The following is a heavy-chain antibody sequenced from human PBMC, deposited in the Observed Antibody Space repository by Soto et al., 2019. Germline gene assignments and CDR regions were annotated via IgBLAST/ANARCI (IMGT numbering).Heavy chain of an antibody. CDR3: TRQVQWLARLNAFDI. CDR1: GFTFSGSA. Sequence: EVQLVESGGGLVQPGGSLKLSCAASGFTFSGSAMHWVRQASGKGLEWVGRIRSKANSYATAYAASVKGRFTISRDDSKNTAYLQMNSLKTEDTAVYYCTRQVQWLARLNAFDIWGQGTMVTVSS. CDR2: IRSKANSYAT. V-gene: IGHV3-73*01. J-gene: IGHJ3*02. D-gene: IGHD6-19*01.